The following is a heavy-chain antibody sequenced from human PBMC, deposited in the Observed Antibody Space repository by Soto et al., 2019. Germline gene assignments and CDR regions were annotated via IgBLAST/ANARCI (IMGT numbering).Heavy chain of an antibody. CDR2: MNPNSGNT. V-gene: IGHV1-8*01. Sequence: QVQLVQSGAEVKKPGASVKVSYKASGYTFTSYDINWVRQATGQGLEWMGWMNPNSGNTGYAQKFQGRVTMTRNTSISTAYMELSSLRSEDTAVYYCARGPHDFWSVYFDYWGQGTLVTVSS. D-gene: IGHD3-3*01. CDR3: ARGPHDFWSVYFDY. J-gene: IGHJ4*02. CDR1: GYTFTSYD.